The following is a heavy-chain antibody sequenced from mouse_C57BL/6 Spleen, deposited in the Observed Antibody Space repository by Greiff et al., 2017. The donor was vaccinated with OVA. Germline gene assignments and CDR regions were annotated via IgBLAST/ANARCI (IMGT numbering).Heavy chain of an antibody. CDR1: GYTFTSYW. CDR3: ARRIFITTVVEEDYYAMDY. Sequence: QVQLKESGAELAKPGASVKLSCKASGYTFTSYWMHWVKQRPGQGLEWIGYINPSSGYTKYNQKFKDKATLTADKSSSTAYMQLSSLTYEDSAVYYCARRIFITTVVEEDYYAMDYWGQGTSVTVSS. CDR2: INPSSGYT. J-gene: IGHJ4*01. V-gene: IGHV1-7*01. D-gene: IGHD1-1*01.